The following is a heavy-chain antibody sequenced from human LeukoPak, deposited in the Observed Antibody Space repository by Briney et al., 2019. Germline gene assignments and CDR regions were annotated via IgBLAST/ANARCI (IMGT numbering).Heavy chain of an antibody. CDR3: ASHGYINNWYYFQH. CDR2: IKEDASQK. Sequence: GGSLRLSCAASGFAFRSNWMAWVRQAPGMGLECVANIKEDASQKKYLASVRGRLTITRANAKNSLFLQMDSLRAEDTAVYYCASHGYINNWYYFQHWGQGVLVTVSS. V-gene: IGHV3-7*01. D-gene: IGHD2-2*02. J-gene: IGHJ1*01. CDR1: GFAFRSNW.